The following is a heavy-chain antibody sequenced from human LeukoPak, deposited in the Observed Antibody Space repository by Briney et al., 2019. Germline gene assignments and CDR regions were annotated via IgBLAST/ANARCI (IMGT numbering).Heavy chain of an antibody. CDR2: IYSGGST. CDR1: GFTVSSNY. V-gene: IGHV3-53*01. J-gene: IGHJ4*02. Sequence: GGSLRLSCAASGFTVSSNYMSWVRQAPGKGLEWVSVIYSGGSTYYADSVKGRFTISRDNSKNTLYLQMNSLRAEDTAVYYCARDRPGNRRSSGYYSDWGQGTLVTVSS. CDR3: ARDRPGNRRSSGYYSD. D-gene: IGHD3-22*01.